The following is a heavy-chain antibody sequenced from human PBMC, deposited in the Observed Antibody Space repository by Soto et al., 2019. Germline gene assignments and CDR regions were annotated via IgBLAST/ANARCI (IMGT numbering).Heavy chain of an antibody. V-gene: IGHV3-66*01. CDR3: VKEGHVAAAPHRHYFNF. Sequence: PGGSLRLSCAASGFTVSSKYMSWVRHAPGKGLEWVSVIYSGGRPYYADSVKGRFTISRDNSEKKLYLQMNSMRPDDTALYYLVKEGHVAAAPHRHYFNFWGQGTLVTVSS. CDR1: GFTVSSKY. D-gene: IGHD5-12*01. CDR2: IYSGGRP. J-gene: IGHJ4*02.